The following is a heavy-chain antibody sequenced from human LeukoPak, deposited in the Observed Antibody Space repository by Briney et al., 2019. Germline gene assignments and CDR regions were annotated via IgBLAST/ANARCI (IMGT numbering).Heavy chain of an antibody. J-gene: IGHJ4*02. Sequence: GGGLRLSCAAPWFTFRIYKMKWGRPAPGKGGGGGSAISGSGGSTYYADSVKGRFTISRDNSKNTLYLQMNSLRAEDTAVYYCAKARRFGELSKYSDYWGQGTLVTVSS. CDR2: ISGSGGST. D-gene: IGHD3-10*01. CDR1: WFTFRIYK. V-gene: IGHV3-23*01. CDR3: AKARRFGELSKYSDY.